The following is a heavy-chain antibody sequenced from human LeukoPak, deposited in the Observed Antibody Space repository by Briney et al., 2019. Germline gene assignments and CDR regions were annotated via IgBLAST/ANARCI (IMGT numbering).Heavy chain of an antibody. CDR1: GFTFSSYA. Sequence: GRSLRLSCAASGFTFSSYAMHWVRQAPGKGLEWVAVIPYDGSNKYYADSVKGRFTISRDNSKNTLYLQMNSLRAEDTAVYYCATISGYDYSLDFDYWGQGTLVTVSS. J-gene: IGHJ4*02. V-gene: IGHV3-30*04. CDR2: IPYDGSNK. D-gene: IGHD5-12*01. CDR3: ATISGYDYSLDFDY.